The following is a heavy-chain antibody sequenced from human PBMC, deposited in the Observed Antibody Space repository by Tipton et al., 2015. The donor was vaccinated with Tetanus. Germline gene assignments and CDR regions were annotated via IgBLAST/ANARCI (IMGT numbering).Heavy chain of an antibody. CDR3: ARIDIVVVTGAFDI. CDR1: GGSISSGDYY. Sequence: TLSLTCTVSGGSISSGDYYWSWIRQPPGKGLEWIGYIYYSGSTYYNPSLKSRVTISVDTSKNQFSLKLSSVTAADTAVYYCARIDIVVVTGAFDIWGQGTMVTVSS. J-gene: IGHJ3*02. V-gene: IGHV4-30-4*01. D-gene: IGHD2-21*02. CDR2: IYYSGST.